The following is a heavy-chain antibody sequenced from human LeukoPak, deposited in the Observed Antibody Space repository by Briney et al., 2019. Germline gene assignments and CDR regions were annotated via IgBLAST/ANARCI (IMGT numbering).Heavy chain of an antibody. V-gene: IGHV3-23*01. J-gene: IGHJ3*02. CDR1: GFTFNNYA. Sequence: PGGSLRLSCAASGFTFNNYAMSWVRQAAGKGLEWVSAISGSGDTTYYADSVKGRFTISRDNAKNSLYLQMNSLRAEDTAVYYCARAKRNGFDIWGQGTMVTVSS. CDR2: ISGSGDTT. CDR3: ARAKRNGFDI.